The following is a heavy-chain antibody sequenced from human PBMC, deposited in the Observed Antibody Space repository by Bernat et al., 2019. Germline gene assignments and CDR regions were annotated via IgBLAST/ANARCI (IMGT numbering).Heavy chain of an antibody. CDR3: ARDPLPYCYRRTDAFEI. D-gene: IGHD2-21*01. CDR1: GFTFSSYG. V-gene: IGHV3-33*01. J-gene: IGHJ3*02. CDR2: IWYDGSHQ. Sequence: QVQLVESGGGVVQPGRSLRLSCAASGFTFSSYGMNWVRQARGKGREWVAGIWYDGSHQSYAASVKGRFTISSDNSKNTLYLQMNSLRAEVTAVYYCARDPLPYCYRRTDAFEIWGQGTMVTVSS.